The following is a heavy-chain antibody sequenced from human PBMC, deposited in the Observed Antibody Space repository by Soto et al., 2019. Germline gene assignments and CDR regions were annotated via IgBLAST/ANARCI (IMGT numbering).Heavy chain of an antibody. CDR3: ARENTRKGWFDP. V-gene: IGHV4-59*01. CDR1: GGSISSYY. J-gene: IGHJ5*02. Sequence: SETLSLTCTVSGGSISSYYWSWIRQPPGKGLEWIGYIYYSGSTNYNPSLKSRVTISVDTSKNQFSLKLSSVTAADTALYYCARENTRKGWFDPWGQGTLVTVSS. CDR2: IYYSGST.